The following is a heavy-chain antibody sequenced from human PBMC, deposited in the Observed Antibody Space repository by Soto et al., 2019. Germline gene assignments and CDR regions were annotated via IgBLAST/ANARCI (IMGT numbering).Heavy chain of an antibody. J-gene: IGHJ4*02. CDR2: IIPILGIA. Sequence: GASVKVSCKASGGTFSSYTISWVRQAPGQGLEWMGRIIPILGIANYAQKFQGRVTITADKSTSTAYMELSSLRSEDTAVYYCARVRSHRSGFDYWGQGTLVTVSS. CDR1: GGTFSSYT. CDR3: ARVRSHRSGFDY. V-gene: IGHV1-69*02. D-gene: IGHD2-15*01.